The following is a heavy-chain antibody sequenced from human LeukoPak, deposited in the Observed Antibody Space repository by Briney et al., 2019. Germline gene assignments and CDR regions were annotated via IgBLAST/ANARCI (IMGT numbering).Heavy chain of an antibody. D-gene: IGHD6-19*01. Sequence: GGSLRLPCAASGFIFSRYGMSWVRQAPGKGLEWVSAISGSGGTTYYADSVKGRFTISRDNSKNTLYLQITSLRAEDTGVYYCAKDHLPGIVVADRDYWGQGTLVTVSS. J-gene: IGHJ4*02. CDR1: GFIFSRYG. CDR3: AKDHLPGIVVADRDY. CDR2: ISGSGGTT. V-gene: IGHV3-23*01.